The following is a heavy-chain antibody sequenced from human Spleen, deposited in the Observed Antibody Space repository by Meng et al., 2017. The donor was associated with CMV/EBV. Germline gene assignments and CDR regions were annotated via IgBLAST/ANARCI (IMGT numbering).Heavy chain of an antibody. CDR3: AGTQYDSGSFYFDY. V-gene: IGHV1-18*01. CDR2: ISAYNGNT. D-gene: IGHD3-22*01. CDR1: GYTFTSYG. J-gene: IGHJ4*02. Sequence: ASVKVSCKASGYTFTSYGISWVRQAPGQGLEWMGWISAYNGNTNYAQKLQGRVTMTTDTSTSTAYMALRSLRSDDTAVYYCAGTQYDSGSFYFDYWGQGTLVTVSS.